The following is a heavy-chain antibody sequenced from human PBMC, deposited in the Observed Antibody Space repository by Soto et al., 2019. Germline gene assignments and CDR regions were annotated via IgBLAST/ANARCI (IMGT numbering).Heavy chain of an antibody. D-gene: IGHD2-2*01. J-gene: IGHJ5*02. Sequence: EVQLVESGGGVVLPGGSLRLSCAASGFTFDDYGMSWVRQAPGKGLEWVSGINWNGGSTGYADSVKGRFTISRDNAKNSLYLQMNSLRAEDTALYHCARAGYCSSTSCYWDGWFDPWGQGTLVTVSS. CDR1: GFTFDDYG. V-gene: IGHV3-20*01. CDR2: INWNGGST. CDR3: ARAGYCSSTSCYWDGWFDP.